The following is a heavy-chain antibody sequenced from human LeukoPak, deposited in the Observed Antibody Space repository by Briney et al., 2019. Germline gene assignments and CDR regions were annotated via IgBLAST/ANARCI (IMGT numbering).Heavy chain of an antibody. V-gene: IGHV4-34*01. J-gene: IGHJ4*02. CDR2: INHSGST. CDR1: GGASSGYY. D-gene: IGHD3-22*01. Sequence: LETPSLSPAVSGGASSGYYCSSVPEPPRERGGWGGEINHSGSTNYNPSLKSRVTISVETSKNQFSLKLSSVTAADTAVYYCARYYYDRSGYSQFDYWGQGTLVTVSS. CDR3: ARYYYDRSGYSQFDY.